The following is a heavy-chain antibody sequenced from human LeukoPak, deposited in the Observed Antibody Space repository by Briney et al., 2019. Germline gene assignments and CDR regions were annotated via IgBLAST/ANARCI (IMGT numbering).Heavy chain of an antibody. CDR3: ARHQWLAYYHYYMDV. D-gene: IGHD6-19*01. CDR2: IYHNGNT. V-gene: IGHV4-39*01. CDR1: GGFISSSTYY. Sequence: PSETLSLTCTVSGGFISSSTYYWGLIRQPPGKGLEYIGSIYHNGNTFSNPSLKSRVTISVDTSKNQFSLKLSSVTAADTAVYYCARHQWLAYYHYYMDVWGKGTTVTISS. J-gene: IGHJ6*03.